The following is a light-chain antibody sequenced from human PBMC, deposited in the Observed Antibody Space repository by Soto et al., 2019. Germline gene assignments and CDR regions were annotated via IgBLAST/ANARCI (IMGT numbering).Light chain of an antibody. Sequence: EIVLTQSPGTLSLSPGERATLSCRASQSVSSSYLAWYQQKPGQAPRLLIYGASNRATGIPARFSGSGSGTDFTLTISSLEPEDFAVYYCQQRSNWPPITFGQGIRLEI. CDR3: QQRSNWPPIT. J-gene: IGKJ5*01. CDR1: QSVSSSY. V-gene: IGKV3D-20*02. CDR2: GAS.